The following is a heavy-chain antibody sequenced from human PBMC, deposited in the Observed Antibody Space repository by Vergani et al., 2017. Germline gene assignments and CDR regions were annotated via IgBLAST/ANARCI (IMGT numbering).Heavy chain of an antibody. Sequence: QVQLVQSGAEVKKPGSSVKVSCKASGSTFSSYAISWVRQAPGQGLEWMGGVIPIFGTANYAQKFQGRVTITADKSTSTAYMELSSLRSEDTAVYYCARGSNSGSYSYYFDYWGQGTLVTVSS. CDR2: VIPIFGTA. J-gene: IGHJ4*02. CDR3: ARGSNSGSYSYYFDY. D-gene: IGHD1-26*01. V-gene: IGHV1-69*06. CDR1: GSTFSSYA.